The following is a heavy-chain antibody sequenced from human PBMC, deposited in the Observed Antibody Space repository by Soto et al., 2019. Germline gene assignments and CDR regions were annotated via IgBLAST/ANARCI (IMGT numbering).Heavy chain of an antibody. CDR1: GFTVSSNY. J-gene: IGHJ6*02. Sequence: GGSLRLSCAASGFTVSSNYMSWVRQDPGKGLEWVSVIYSGGSTYYADSVEGRFTIPRDNSKNTLYLQMNSLRAEDTAVYYCARDRSLGNYYGMDVWGQGTTVTVSS. V-gene: IGHV3-53*01. CDR2: IYSGGST. CDR3: ARDRSLGNYYGMDV. D-gene: IGHD7-27*01.